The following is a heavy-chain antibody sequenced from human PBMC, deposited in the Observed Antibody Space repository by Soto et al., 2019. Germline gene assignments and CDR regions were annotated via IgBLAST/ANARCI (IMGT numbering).Heavy chain of an antibody. CDR1: GGSISSSNW. V-gene: IGHV4-4*02. CDR2: IYHSGST. Sequence: PSETLSLTCAVSGGSISSSNWWSWVRQPPGKGLEWIGEIYHSGSTNYNPSLKSRVTISVDKSKNQFSLKLSSVTAADTAVYYCARDRVAVAGRIPFDYWGQGTLVTV. J-gene: IGHJ4*02. CDR3: ARDRVAVAGRIPFDY. D-gene: IGHD6-19*01.